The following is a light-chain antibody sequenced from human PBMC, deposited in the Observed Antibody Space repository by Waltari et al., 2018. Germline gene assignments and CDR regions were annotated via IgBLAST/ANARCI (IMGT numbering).Light chain of an antibody. CDR3: SSYTTTLKLV. CDR1: SSDVGAFNF. CDR2: DVS. Sequence: VSGSPGQSITISCTGTSSDVGAFNFVHWYQQHPGRVPKLVIYDVSNRPSGISTRFSGSKSGNTASLTISGLQTEDEADYYCSSYTTTLKLVFGTGTKVTVL. V-gene: IGLV2-14*03. J-gene: IGLJ1*01.